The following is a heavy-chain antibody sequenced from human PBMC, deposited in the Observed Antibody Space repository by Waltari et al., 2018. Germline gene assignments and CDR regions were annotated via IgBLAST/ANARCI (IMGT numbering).Heavy chain of an antibody. J-gene: IGHJ1*01. Sequence: QLQLQESGPGLVRPSETLSLHCTVSGGSLTTNFHWAWIRQPPGKGLEWMGNMQYRGSTFYNPSLMSRVTISLDTSKNQFSLTLTSVDAADTAVYFCGRIAFGDDGGYFQYWGQGTLVTVSS. D-gene: IGHD4-17*01. CDR1: GGSLTTNFH. CDR2: MQYRGST. CDR3: GRIAFGDDGGYFQY. V-gene: IGHV4-39*01.